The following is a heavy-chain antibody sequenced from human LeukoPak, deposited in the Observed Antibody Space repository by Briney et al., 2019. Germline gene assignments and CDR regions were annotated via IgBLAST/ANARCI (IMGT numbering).Heavy chain of an antibody. D-gene: IGHD5-12*01. Sequence: PSETLSLTCTVSGGSIVTNNSYWGFLRQAPGNGLEWIVTISYTGRTFYNPSLESRLTLSIDTSKNQYSLRLSSVTAADTALYFCARGPHILGTTTFHSWGQGILVTVSS. J-gene: IGHJ4*02. CDR2: ISYTGRT. CDR3: ARGPHILGTTTFHS. V-gene: IGHV4-39*01. CDR1: GGSIVTNNSY.